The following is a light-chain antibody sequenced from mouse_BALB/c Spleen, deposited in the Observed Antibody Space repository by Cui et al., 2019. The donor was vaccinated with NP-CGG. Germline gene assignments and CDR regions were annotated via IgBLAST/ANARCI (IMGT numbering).Light chain of an antibody. CDR1: TGAVITINY. CDR3: ALYYSNHWV. J-gene: IGLJ1*01. V-gene: IGLV1*01. Sequence: AVVTQECALTTSPGDTVTLTSRSSTGAVITINYAHTVQKKPDHFYSRLIGGTNTRAPGVPPRVSGSLFVDKTALTTSGAQTEGMTIYFCALYYSNHWVFGGGTKLTVL. CDR2: GTN.